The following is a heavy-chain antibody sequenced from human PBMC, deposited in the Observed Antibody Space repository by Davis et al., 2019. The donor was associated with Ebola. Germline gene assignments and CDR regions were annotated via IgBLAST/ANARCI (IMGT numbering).Heavy chain of an antibody. V-gene: IGHV4-59*01. Sequence: MPSETLSLTCTVSGVSISSYYWSWIRQPPGKGLEWIGYIYYSGSTNYNPSLKSRVTISVDTSKNQFSLKLSSVTAADTAVYYCAREAYYYDSSGYKKGAFDIWGQGTMVTVSS. CDR1: GVSISSYY. D-gene: IGHD3-22*01. J-gene: IGHJ3*02. CDR2: IYYSGST. CDR3: AREAYYYDSSGYKKGAFDI.